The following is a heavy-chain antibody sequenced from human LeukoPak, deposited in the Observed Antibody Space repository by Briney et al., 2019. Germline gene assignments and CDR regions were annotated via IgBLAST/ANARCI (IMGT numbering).Heavy chain of an antibody. CDR1: GYTFTSYG. V-gene: IGHV1-18*01. J-gene: IGHJ4*02. D-gene: IGHD3-22*01. CDR2: ISAYNGNT. Sequence: ASVKVSCKASGYTFTSYGISWVRQAPGQGLEWMGWISAYNGNTNCAQKLQGRVTMTTDTSTSTAYMELRSLRSDDTAVYYCARDMNPYYYDSSGYSDYWGQGTLVTVSS. CDR3: ARDMNPYYYDSSGYSDY.